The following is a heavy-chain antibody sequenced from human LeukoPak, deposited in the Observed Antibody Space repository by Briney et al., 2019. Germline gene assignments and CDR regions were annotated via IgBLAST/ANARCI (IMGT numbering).Heavy chain of an antibody. V-gene: IGHV3-30*02. CDR1: GFTFSSYD. Sequence: GGSLRLSCAASGFTFSSYDMHWVRQAPGKGLEWVAFMRNDGNNKYYAHSVKGRFTISRDNSKNTLFLQMNSLRPEDTAVYYCAKDSLGTRTVTLDYWGQGTLVTVST. CDR3: AKDSLGTRTVTLDY. D-gene: IGHD4-17*01. J-gene: IGHJ4*02. CDR2: MRNDGNNK.